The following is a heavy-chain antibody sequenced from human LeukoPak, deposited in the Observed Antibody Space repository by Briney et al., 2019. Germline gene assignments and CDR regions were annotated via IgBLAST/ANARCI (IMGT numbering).Heavy chain of an antibody. CDR1: GFTFSSYA. CDR3: VRLRLGELSLYYFDY. CDR2: ISGSGGST. V-gene: IGHV3-23*01. J-gene: IGHJ4*02. Sequence: PGGSPRLSCAASGFTFSSYAMSWVRQAPGKGPEWVSAISGSGGSTYYADSVKGRFTISRDNSKNTLYLQMNSLRAEDTAVYYCVRLRLGELSLYYFDYWGQGTLVTVSS. D-gene: IGHD3-16*02.